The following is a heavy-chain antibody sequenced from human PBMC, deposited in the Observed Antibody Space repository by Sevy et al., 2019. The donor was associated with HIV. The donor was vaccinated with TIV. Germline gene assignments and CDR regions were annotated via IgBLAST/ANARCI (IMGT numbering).Heavy chain of an antibody. CDR1: GFTFSNYA. D-gene: IGHD2-2*01. CDR3: AREGCSKPHDY. J-gene: IGHJ4*02. Sequence: GGSLRLSCAASGFTFSNYAMSWVRQAPGKGLEWVSTFSFGCGKINYAESVKGRFTTSRDNSKNTLYLQMNSLRAEDTALYYCAREGCSKPHDYWGQGTLVTVSS. V-gene: IGHV3-23*01. CDR2: FSFGCGKI.